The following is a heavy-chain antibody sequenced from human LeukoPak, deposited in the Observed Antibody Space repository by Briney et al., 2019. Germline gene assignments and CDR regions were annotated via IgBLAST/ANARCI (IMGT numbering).Heavy chain of an antibody. CDR1: GFTFDDYA. D-gene: IGHD6-13*01. V-gene: IGHV3-43D*03. CDR3: AKDALKYSSSPYYMDV. Sequence: GGSLRLSCAASGFTFDDYAMHWVRQAPGKGLEWVSLISWDGGSTYYADSVKGRLTISRDNSKNSLYLQMNSLRAEDTALYYCAKDALKYSSSPYYMDVWGKGTTVTVSS. J-gene: IGHJ6*03. CDR2: ISWDGGST.